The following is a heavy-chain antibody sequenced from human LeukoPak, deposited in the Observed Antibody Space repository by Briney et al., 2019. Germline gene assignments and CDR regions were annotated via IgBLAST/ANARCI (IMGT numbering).Heavy chain of an antibody. D-gene: IGHD5-24*01. CDR3: ARHGSAGHYYYYMDV. Sequence: SETLSLTCTVSGYSISSGYYWGWIRQPPGKGLEWIGNIFQSGSTFYNPSLKSRVTISVDTSKNQFTLKLSSVTAADTAVYYCARHGSAGHYYYYMDVWGKGTTVTVSS. J-gene: IGHJ6*03. CDR1: GYSISSGYY. CDR2: IFQSGST. V-gene: IGHV4-38-2*02.